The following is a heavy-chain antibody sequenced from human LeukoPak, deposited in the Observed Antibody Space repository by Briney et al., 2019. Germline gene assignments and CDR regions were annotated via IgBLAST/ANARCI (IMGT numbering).Heavy chain of an antibody. CDR2: LNLDGSDK. CDR1: GLTFSESW. V-gene: IGHV3-7*03. J-gene: IGHJ4*02. CDR3: AKGKRYPDY. D-gene: IGHD1-1*01. Sequence: PGGSLRLSCVVFGLTFSESWRSWFAQAPGKGLGWVASLNLDGSDKYYVDSVKGRFTISRDNAKNSLYLQMDSLRVEDTAVYYCAKGKRYPDYWGQGTLVTVSS.